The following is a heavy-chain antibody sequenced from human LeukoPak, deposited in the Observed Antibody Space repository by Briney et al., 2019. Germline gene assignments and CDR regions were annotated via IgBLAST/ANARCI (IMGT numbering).Heavy chain of an antibody. J-gene: IGHJ4*02. Sequence: PGGSLRLSCAASGFTFSSYAMHWVRQAPGKGLEWVAVISYDGSNKYYADSVKGRFTIPRDNSKNTLYLQMNSLRAEDTAVYYCARDGVDTKHDYWGQGSLVTVSS. D-gene: IGHD5-18*01. CDR2: ISYDGSNK. CDR3: ARDGVDTKHDY. CDR1: GFTFSSYA. V-gene: IGHV3-30-3*01.